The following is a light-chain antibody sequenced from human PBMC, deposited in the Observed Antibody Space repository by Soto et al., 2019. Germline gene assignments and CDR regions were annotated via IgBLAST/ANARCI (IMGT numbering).Light chain of an antibody. Sequence: GTLSLSPGERATLSCRASQSVSNNYLAWYQQKPGQAPRLLIYGASNGATGIPDRFSGSGSGTDFTLTISRLEPEDFAVYYCQQYGSSGTFGQGTKVDIK. CDR1: QSVSNNY. CDR3: QQYGSSGT. J-gene: IGKJ1*01. CDR2: GAS. V-gene: IGKV3-20*01.